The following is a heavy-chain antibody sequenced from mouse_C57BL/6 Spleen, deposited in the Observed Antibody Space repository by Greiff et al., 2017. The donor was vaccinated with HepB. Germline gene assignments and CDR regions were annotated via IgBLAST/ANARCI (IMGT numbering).Heavy chain of an antibody. CDR3: ARSHYYGSSWFAY. Sequence: EVQLQQSGPVLVKPGPSVKISCKASGFTFTDYYMHWVKQSHGKSLEWIGLVYPYNGCTSYNQKFKGRATLTVDTSSSPAYMELISLTSEDSAVYYCARSHYYGSSWFAYWCQGTLVTVSA. J-gene: IGHJ3*01. V-gene: IGHV1-36*01. CDR2: VYPYNGCT. D-gene: IGHD1-1*01. CDR1: GFTFTDYY.